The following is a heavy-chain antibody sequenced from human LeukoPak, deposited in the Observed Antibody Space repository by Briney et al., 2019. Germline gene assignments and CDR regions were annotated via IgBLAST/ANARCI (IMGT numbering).Heavy chain of an antibody. CDR1: GGSIRSAGYS. CDR2: IYYSGST. V-gene: IGHV4-31*03. J-gene: IGHJ4*02. D-gene: IGHD4/OR15-4a*01. CDR3: ARDGATGVLDH. Sequence: PSETLSLTCTVSGGSIRSAGYSWHWIRQFPGKGLEWIGYIYYSGSTAYTPSLKSRVAISLDTSKNQFSLNLTSVTAADTAVYYCARDGATGVLDHWGQGTLVTVSS.